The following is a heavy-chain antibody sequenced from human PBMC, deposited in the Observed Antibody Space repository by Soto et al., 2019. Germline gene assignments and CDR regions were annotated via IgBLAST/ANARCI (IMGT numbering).Heavy chain of an antibody. J-gene: IGHJ4*02. CDR2: IIPIFGTA. CDR1: GGTFSSYA. V-gene: IGHV1-69*13. D-gene: IGHD5-12*01. Sequence: SVKVSCKASGGTFSSYAISWVRRAPGQGLEWMGGIIPIFGTANYAQKFQGRVTITADESTSTAYMELSSLRSEDTAVYYCAREGDGYKREFDYWGQGTLVTVSS. CDR3: AREGDGYKREFDY.